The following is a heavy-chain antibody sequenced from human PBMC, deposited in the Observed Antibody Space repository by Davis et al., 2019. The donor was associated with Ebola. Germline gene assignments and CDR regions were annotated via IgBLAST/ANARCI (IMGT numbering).Heavy chain of an antibody. V-gene: IGHV3-23*01. J-gene: IGHJ4*02. D-gene: IGHD3-22*01. Sequence: PGGSLRLSCAASGFTFSSYAMSWVRRAPGKGLEWVSVVSGSGMSTYYADSVKGRFTVSRDNSKNTLHLQMNSLRAEDTAVYYCAKGTSSGYYYSNFDYWGQGTLVTVSS. CDR1: GFTFSSYA. CDR3: AKGTSSGYYYSNFDY. CDR2: VSGSGMST.